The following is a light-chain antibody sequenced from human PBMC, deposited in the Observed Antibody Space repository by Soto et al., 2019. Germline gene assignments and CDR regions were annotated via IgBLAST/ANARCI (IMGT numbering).Light chain of an antibody. CDR2: ESS. CDR3: QQYHTYWT. V-gene: IGKV1-5*03. CDR1: QSISSW. J-gene: IGKJ1*01. Sequence: DIQMTQSPSTLSASVGDRVTITCRASQSISSWLAWYQQKPGKAPNLLIFESSRSESGVPSRFSGGRSGTEFTVPISRPQPDDCVTYCCQQYHTYWTFGQGTKVEIK.